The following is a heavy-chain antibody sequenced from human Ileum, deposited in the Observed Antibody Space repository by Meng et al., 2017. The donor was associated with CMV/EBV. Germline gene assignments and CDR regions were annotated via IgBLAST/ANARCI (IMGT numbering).Heavy chain of an antibody. CDR2: INVNNGDT. Sequence: ASVKVSCKASGYIFNNFGIAWVRQAPGQGLEWMGWINVNNGDTHYIQRFQGRVTMTTDTPTRTAYMDLRSLRTDDTATYYCARVDYHVSGTRDYWGQGTLVTVSS. CDR1: GYIFNNFG. V-gene: IGHV1-18*01. CDR3: ARVDYHVSGTRDY. D-gene: IGHD3-10*01. J-gene: IGHJ4*02.